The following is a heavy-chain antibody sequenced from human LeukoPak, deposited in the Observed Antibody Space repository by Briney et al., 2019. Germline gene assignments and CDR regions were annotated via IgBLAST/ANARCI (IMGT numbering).Heavy chain of an antibody. CDR3: AKDPPYYDSSGLLDY. CDR2: ISGSGGST. Sequence: GGSLRLSCAASGFTFSDYYMSWVRQAPGKGLEWVSAISGSGGSTYYADSVKGRFTISRDNSKNTLYLQMNSLRAEDTAVYYCAKDPPYYDSSGLLDYWGQGTLVTVSS. J-gene: IGHJ4*02. V-gene: IGHV3-23*01. D-gene: IGHD3-22*01. CDR1: GFTFSDYY.